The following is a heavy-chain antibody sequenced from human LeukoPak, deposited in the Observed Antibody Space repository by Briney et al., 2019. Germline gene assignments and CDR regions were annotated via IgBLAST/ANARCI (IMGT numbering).Heavy chain of an antibody. D-gene: IGHD1-26*01. J-gene: IGHJ4*02. CDR2: IHYSGST. CDR3: ARHISSGGTYAHFDY. V-gene: IGHV4-59*08. CDR1: GSMYNYY. Sequence: SETLSLTCTVSGSMYNYYWSWIRQPPGKGLEWIGYIHYSGSTNYNPSLKSRVTMSLDTSKNQVSLKLNSVTAADTAVHYCARHISSGGTYAHFDYWGQGTLVTVSS.